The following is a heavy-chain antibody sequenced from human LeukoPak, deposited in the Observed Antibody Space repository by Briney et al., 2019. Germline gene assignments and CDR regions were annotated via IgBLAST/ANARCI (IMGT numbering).Heavy chain of an antibody. CDR1: GYSISSGYY. D-gene: IGHD2-2*01. Sequence: PSETLSLTCAVSGYSISSGYYWGWIRPPPGKGLGWIGSIYHSGSTHYNPSLKSRVTISVDTSKNQFSLKLNSVTAADTAVYYCARNGTNNYFDYWGQGTLVTVSS. CDR3: ARNGTNNYFDY. CDR2: IYHSGST. J-gene: IGHJ4*02. V-gene: IGHV4-38-2*01.